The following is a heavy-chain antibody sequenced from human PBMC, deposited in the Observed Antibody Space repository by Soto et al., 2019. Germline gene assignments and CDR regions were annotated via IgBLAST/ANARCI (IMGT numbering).Heavy chain of an antibody. CDR1: GFTFIIYA. V-gene: IGHV3-30-3*01. D-gene: IGHD6-13*01. CDR2: ISYDGSNK. Sequence: LRLSCAASGFTFIIYAMHWVRQAPGKGLEWVAVISYDGSNKYYADSVKGRFTISRDNSKNTLYLQMNSLRAEDTAVYYCARGGIAAAGLIYGMDVWGQGTT. CDR3: ARGGIAAAGLIYGMDV. J-gene: IGHJ6*02.